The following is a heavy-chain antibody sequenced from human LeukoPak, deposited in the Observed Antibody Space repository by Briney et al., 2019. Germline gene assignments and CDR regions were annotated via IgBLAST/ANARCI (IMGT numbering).Heavy chain of an antibody. Sequence: KPSETLSLTCAAYGESFSGYYWSWIRQPPGKGLEWVGEINHSGSTNYNPSLKSRVTISVDTSKNEFSLKLSSVTAADTAVYYCARVAVAFVYWGQGTLVTVSS. D-gene: IGHD6-19*01. CDR2: INHSGST. J-gene: IGHJ4*02. CDR1: GESFSGYY. CDR3: ARVAVAFVY. V-gene: IGHV4-34*01.